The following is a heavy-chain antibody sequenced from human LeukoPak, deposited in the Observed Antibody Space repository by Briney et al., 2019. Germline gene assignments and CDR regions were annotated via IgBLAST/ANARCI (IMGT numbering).Heavy chain of an antibody. J-gene: IGHJ4*02. CDR2: IDPSGGST. CDR1: GYTFTSYY. D-gene: IGHD3-22*01. V-gene: IGHV1-46*01. CDR3: ARGHSSGYYTGPLDY. Sequence: ASVKVSCKASGYTFTSYYMHWVRQAPGQGLEWMAIIDPSGGSTSYAQKFQGRVTMTRDTSASTVYMELYSLRSEDTAVYYCARGHSSGYYTGPLDYWGQGTLVTVSS.